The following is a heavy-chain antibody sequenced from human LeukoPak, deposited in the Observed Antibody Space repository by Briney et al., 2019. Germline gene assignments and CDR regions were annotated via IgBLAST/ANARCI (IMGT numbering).Heavy chain of an antibody. J-gene: IGHJ4*02. CDR2: ISPTGSTT. D-gene: IGHD6-6*01. V-gene: IGHV3-74*01. Sequence: GGSLRLSCTASGFSFSGHWMHWARHLPGKGRVWVSRISPTGSTTSYADSVKGRFTVSRDNAKNTLYLQVNNLRAEDTAVYYCARGPNSNWSGLDFWGQGTLLTVSS. CDR1: GFSFSGHW. CDR3: ARGPNSNWSGLDF.